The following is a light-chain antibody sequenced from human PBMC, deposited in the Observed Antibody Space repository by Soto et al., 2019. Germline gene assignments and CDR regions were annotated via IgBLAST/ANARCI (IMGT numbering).Light chain of an antibody. CDR2: VNNDGSH. V-gene: IGLV4-69*01. CDR3: QTRCTDSRVV. J-gene: IGLJ2*01. CDR1: SGHSTYA. Sequence: QPVLTQSPSASASLGASVNLTCTLASGHSTYAIAWHQHQPQKGPRFLMMVNNDGSHTKGDGIPDRFSGSSSGAERYLTISILQSDDASDYYCQTRCTDSRVVFGGGTKVTVL.